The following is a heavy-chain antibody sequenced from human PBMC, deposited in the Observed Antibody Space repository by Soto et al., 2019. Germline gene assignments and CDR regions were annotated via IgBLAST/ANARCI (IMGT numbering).Heavy chain of an antibody. CDR2: ISTYNGDA. CDR3: AREGPRPYYYYGMDV. V-gene: IGHV1-18*01. Sequence: QAQLEQSGAEVKKPGASVKVSCKSSGYTFSTSGISWVRQAPGQGLEWMGWISTYNGDANYAQRFQGRVTMTTDTATSPTLMELSSLRSDDTAVYYCAREGPRPYYYYGMDVWGQGTTVTVSS. CDR1: GYTFSTSG. J-gene: IGHJ6*02. D-gene: IGHD6-6*01.